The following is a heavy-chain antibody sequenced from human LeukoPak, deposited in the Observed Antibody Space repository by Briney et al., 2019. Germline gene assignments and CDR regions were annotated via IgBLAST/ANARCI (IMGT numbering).Heavy chain of an antibody. CDR3: ARVDVGLAGPGGEDY. CDR1: GGSISSYY. D-gene: IGHD3-16*01. V-gene: IGHV4-59*01. CDR2: IYHGGST. Sequence: SETLSLTCTVSGGSISSYYWSWIRQPPEKGLEWIGYIYHGGSTSYNPSLRSRVTISVDTSKKQFSLQLTSVTAADTAVYYCARVDVGLAGPGGEDYWGQGTMVTVSS. J-gene: IGHJ4*02.